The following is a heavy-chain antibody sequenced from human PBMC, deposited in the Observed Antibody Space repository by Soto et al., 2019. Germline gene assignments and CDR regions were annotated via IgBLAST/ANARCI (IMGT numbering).Heavy chain of an antibody. Sequence: ASVKVSCKTSGYTFSHYYIHWMRQVPGQGPEWMGWINPNSDGTKYAKNFQGGITMTSDASISTAFLELKRLRSNDTAVYYCARRLGGGGDYFYGMDVWGQGTAVTVSS. J-gene: IGHJ6*02. CDR3: ARRLGGGGDYFYGMDV. CDR2: INPNSDGT. V-gene: IGHV1-2*02. D-gene: IGHD3-10*01. CDR1: GYTFSHYY.